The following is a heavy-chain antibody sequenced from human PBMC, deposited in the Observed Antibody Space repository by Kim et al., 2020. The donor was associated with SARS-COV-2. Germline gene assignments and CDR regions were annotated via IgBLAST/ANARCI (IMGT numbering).Heavy chain of an antibody. CDR1: GFTFSDYD. CDR3: ARASDYYDTSSYYKD. Sequence: GGSLRLSCAASGFTFSDYDMSWVRQAPGKGLEWVSDIGSSGGTIYYADSVKGRFTISRDNAKNTLFLQMNSLRAEDTAVYYCARASDYYDTSSYYKDWGQGTLVTVSS. CDR2: IGSSGGTI. J-gene: IGHJ4*02. D-gene: IGHD3-22*01. V-gene: IGHV3-11*01.